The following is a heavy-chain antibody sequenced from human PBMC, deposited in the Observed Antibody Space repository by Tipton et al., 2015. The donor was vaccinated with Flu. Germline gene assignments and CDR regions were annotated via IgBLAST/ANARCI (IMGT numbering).Heavy chain of an antibody. CDR1: GFTFSSYE. CDR3: ARGAKGEYSYGSHYSYYGMDV. Sequence: SLRLSCAASGFTFSSYEMNWVRQAPGKGLEWVSYISSSGSTIYYADSVKGRFTISRDNAKNSLYLQMNSLRAEDTAVYYCARGAKGEYSYGSHYSYYGMDVWGQGTTVTVSS. J-gene: IGHJ6*02. CDR2: ISSSGSTI. D-gene: IGHD5-18*01. V-gene: IGHV3-48*03.